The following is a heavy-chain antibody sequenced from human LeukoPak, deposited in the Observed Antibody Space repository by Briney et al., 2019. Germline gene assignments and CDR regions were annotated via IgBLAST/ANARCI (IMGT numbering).Heavy chain of an antibody. D-gene: IGHD1-14*01. CDR1: GFTFSRDW. Sequence: GGSLRLSCAASGFTFSRDWMHWGRQAPGKGLMWVSRIILDGSTTLYADSVKGRFTISRANAKNTFYLQMNSLGAEDTAVSYYTTALSINRSNLCDYWGQGTLVTVSS. V-gene: IGHV3-74*03. CDR3: TTALSINRSNLCDY. CDR2: IILDGSTT. J-gene: IGHJ4*02.